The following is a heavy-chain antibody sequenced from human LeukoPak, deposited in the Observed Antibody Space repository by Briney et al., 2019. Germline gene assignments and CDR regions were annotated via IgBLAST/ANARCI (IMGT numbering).Heavy chain of an antibody. J-gene: IGHJ4*02. Sequence: GASVKVSCKASGYTFTSYYMHWVRQAPGQGLEWMGIINPSGGSTSYAQKFQGRVTMTRDTSTSTVYMELSSLRAEDTAVYYCARDITMIVVVITIRGAFDYWGQGTLVTVSS. D-gene: IGHD3-22*01. CDR1: GYTFTSYY. V-gene: IGHV1-46*01. CDR2: INPSGGST. CDR3: ARDITMIVVVITIRGAFDY.